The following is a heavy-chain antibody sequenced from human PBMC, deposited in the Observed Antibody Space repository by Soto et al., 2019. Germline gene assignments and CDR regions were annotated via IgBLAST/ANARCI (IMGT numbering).Heavy chain of an antibody. D-gene: IGHD4-17*01. CDR1: GFTFSTYH. CDR3: ARDGSTVTTNYHYAMDV. CDR2: IHSGGSRI. J-gene: IGHJ6*02. V-gene: IGHV3-48*03. Sequence: EVQLVESGGGLVQPGGSLILSCAASGFTFSTYHMNWVRQAPGKGLEWVSYIHSGGSRIYYADSVKGRFTISRDNAKNSLYLQMNRLRAEDTAVYYCARDGSTVTTNYHYAMDVWGQGPTVTVSS.